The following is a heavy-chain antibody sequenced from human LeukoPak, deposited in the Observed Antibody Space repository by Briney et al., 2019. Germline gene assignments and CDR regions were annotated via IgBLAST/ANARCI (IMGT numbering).Heavy chain of an antibody. J-gene: IGHJ5*02. CDR3: ARDYYYDSSGYHYYNWFDP. CDR2: ISAYNGNT. D-gene: IGHD3-22*01. V-gene: IGHV1-18*01. Sequence: ASVKVSCKASGYTFTSYGISWVRQAPGQGLEWMGWISAYNGNTNYAQKLQGRVTMTTDTSTSTAYMELSSLRSEDTAVYYCARDYYYDSSGYHYYNWFDPWGQGTLVTVSS. CDR1: GYTFTSYG.